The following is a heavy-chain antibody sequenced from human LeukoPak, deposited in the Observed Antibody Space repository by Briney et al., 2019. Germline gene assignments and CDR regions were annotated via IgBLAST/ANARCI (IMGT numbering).Heavy chain of an antibody. J-gene: IGHJ4*02. CDR3: ATTEAAATLFDY. Sequence: GGSLRLSCAASGFTFSSYSMNWVRQAPGKGLEWVSYISSSSSTIYCADSVKGRFTISRDNAKNSLYLQMNSLRDEDTAVYYCATTEAAATLFDYWGQGTLATVSS. CDR2: ISSSSSTI. D-gene: IGHD6-13*01. V-gene: IGHV3-48*02. CDR1: GFTFSSYS.